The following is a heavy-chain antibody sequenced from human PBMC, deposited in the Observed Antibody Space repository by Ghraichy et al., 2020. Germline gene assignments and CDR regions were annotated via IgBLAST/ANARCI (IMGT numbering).Heavy chain of an antibody. CDR1: GGSFSGYY. Sequence: SETLSLTCAVYGGSFSGYYWSWIRQPPGKGLEWIGEINHSGSTNYNPSLKSRVTISVDTSKNQFFLKLSSVTAADTAVYYCAGSFTYYDILTGINWFDPWGQGTLVTVS. CDR2: INHSGST. J-gene: IGHJ5*02. V-gene: IGHV4-34*01. D-gene: IGHD3-9*01. CDR3: AGSFTYYDILTGINWFDP.